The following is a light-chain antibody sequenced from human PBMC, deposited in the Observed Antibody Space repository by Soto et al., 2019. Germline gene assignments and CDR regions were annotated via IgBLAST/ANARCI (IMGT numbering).Light chain of an antibody. CDR1: QSVGSIY. CDR2: GAS. CDR3: QQYGSSPRT. V-gene: IGKV3-20*01. Sequence: DIVLTQSPGTLSLSPGQRATLSCRASQSVGSIYLAWYQQKPGQAPRLLIHGASNRASGIPDRFSGSGSGTDFTLTISRLEPEDFAVYYCQQYGSSPRTFGQGTKLEIK. J-gene: IGKJ1*01.